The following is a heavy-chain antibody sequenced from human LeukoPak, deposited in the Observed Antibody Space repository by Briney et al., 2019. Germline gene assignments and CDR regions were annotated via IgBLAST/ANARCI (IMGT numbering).Heavy chain of an antibody. CDR2: ISYDGSNK. D-gene: IGHD3-22*01. Sequence: LTGGSLRLSCAASGFTFSSYAMHWVRQAPGKGLEWVAVISYDGSNKYYADSVKGRFTISRDNSKNTLYLQMNSLRAEDTAVYYCARESPNSSGYYFDYWGQGTLVTVSS. CDR3: ARESPNSSGYYFDY. J-gene: IGHJ4*02. V-gene: IGHV3-30-3*01. CDR1: GFTFSSYA.